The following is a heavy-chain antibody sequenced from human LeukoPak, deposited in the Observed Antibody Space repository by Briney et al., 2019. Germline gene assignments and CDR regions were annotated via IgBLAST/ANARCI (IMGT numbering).Heavy chain of an antibody. CDR1: GYTFTGYY. CDR2: INPNSGGT. CDR3: ARGYCSSTSCYFRY. D-gene: IGHD2-2*01. V-gene: IGHV1-2*02. J-gene: IGHJ4*02. Sequence: ASVKVSCKASGYTFTGYYMHWVRQAPGQGLEWMGWINPNSGGTNYAQEFQGRVTMTRDTSISTAYMELSRLRSDDTAVYYCARGYCSSTSCYFRYWGQGTLVTVSS.